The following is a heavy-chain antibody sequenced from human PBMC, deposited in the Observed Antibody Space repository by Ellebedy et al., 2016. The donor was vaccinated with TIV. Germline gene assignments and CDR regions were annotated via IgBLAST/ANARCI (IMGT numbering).Heavy chain of an antibody. J-gene: IGHJ6*02. CDR3: ARDAASTPADSYGYGYYYGMDV. Sequence: SETLSLXCTVSGGSIRSGGYYWSWIRQHPGKGLEWIGYIYYSGSTYYNPSLKSRVTISVDTSKNQFSLKLSSVTAADTAVYYCARDAASTPADSYGYGYYYGMDVWGQGTTVTVSS. CDR1: GGSIRSGGYY. V-gene: IGHV4-31*03. CDR2: IYYSGST. D-gene: IGHD5-18*01.